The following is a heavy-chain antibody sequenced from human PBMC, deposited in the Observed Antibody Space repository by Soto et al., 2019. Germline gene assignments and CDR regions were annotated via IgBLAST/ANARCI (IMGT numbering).Heavy chain of an antibody. V-gene: IGHV1-46*04. J-gene: IGHJ6*02. Sequence: QVQLVQSGAEVKKPGASVKVSCKASGYVFSSAFIHWVRQAPGQGLEWMGMISPAIGSTTYAHNXXXXXAVTRDISTATVYMDLSSLTSADTAIYYCAREVNTVIMPGDTEDYSGLDVWGQGTTVIVSS. CDR2: ISPAIGST. CDR1: GYVFSSAF. D-gene: IGHD2-21*02. CDR3: AREVNTVIMPGDTEDYSGLDV.